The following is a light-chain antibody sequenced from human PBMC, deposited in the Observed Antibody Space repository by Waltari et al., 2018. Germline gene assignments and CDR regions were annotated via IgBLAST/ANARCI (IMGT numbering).Light chain of an antibody. CDR2: GAS. CDR3: QQYNYWPLR. J-gene: IGKJ4*01. CDR1: QSVNSN. V-gene: IGKV3-15*01. Sequence: ELVLTQSPATLSVSPGEKATLPGRASQSVNSNLAWYQQKPGQVPRLLIYGASTRATGIPARFSGSGAGTDFTLTISSLQSEDFAVYYCQQYNYWPLRFGGGTKVEIK.